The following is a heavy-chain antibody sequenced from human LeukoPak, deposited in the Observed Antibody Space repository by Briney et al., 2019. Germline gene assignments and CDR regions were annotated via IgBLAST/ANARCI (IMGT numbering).Heavy chain of an antibody. V-gene: IGHV1-8*01. Sequence: GASVKVSCKASGYTFTSYDINWVRQATGQGLEWMGWMNPNSGNTGYAQKFQGRVTMTRNTSISTAYMELSSLRSEDTAVYYCARSASNYDAFDIWGQGTMVTVSS. CDR2: MNPNSGNT. D-gene: IGHD4-11*01. CDR1: GYTFTSYD. CDR3: ARSASNYDAFDI. J-gene: IGHJ3*02.